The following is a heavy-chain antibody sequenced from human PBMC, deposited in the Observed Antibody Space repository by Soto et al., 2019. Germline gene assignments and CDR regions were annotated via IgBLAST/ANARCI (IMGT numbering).Heavy chain of an antibody. CDR3: ARQARYSSSWPD. D-gene: IGHD6-13*01. Sequence: SVKVSCKASGFTFTSSAVQWVRQARGQRLEWIGWIVVGSGNTNYAQKFQERVTITRDMSTSTAYMELSSLRSEDTAVYYCARQARYSSSWPDWGQGTLVTVSS. CDR2: IVVGSGNT. CDR1: GFTFTSSA. V-gene: IGHV1-58*01. J-gene: IGHJ4*02.